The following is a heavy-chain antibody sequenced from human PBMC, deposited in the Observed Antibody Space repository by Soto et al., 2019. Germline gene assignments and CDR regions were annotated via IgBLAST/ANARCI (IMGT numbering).Heavy chain of an antibody. V-gene: IGHV3-23*01. J-gene: IGHJ3*01. D-gene: IGHD6-19*01. CDR2: ISGDDGSG. Sequence: EVQLLESGGGLVQPGGSLRLSCAASGFTFSNYAMDWVRQAPGKGLEWVSFISGDDGSGNYADSVKGRFTISRDNSKNTLYMQMNSLRAEDTAIYYCVKEASGWKSRGSFDLWGRGTMVTVSS. CDR3: VKEASGWKSRGSFDL. CDR1: GFTFSNYA.